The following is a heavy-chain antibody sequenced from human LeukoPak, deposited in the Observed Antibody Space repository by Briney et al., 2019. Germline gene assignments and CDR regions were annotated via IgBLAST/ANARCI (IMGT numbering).Heavy chain of an antibody. V-gene: IGHV1-69*05. J-gene: IGHJ4*02. CDR3: ARGPYSNYLYLIFDY. D-gene: IGHD4-11*01. CDR1: GGTFSSYA. Sequence: ASLKLSCNASGGTFSSYAISCVRQAPGQGVEWMGRFIPIFATANYAQNFQGRVTITTDESPRTAYRALSSLRSEDTAVYYCARGPYSNYLYLIFDYWGQGTLVTVSS. CDR2: FIPIFATA.